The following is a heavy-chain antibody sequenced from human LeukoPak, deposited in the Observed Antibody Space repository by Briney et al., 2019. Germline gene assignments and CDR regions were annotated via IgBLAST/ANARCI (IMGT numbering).Heavy chain of an antibody. CDR3: AKGPNYFDS. Sequence: GXSLXLSCAASGFIFSNYWMHWVRQAPGKGLVWVTRMNSDGSATYYADSVQGRFTISRDNAKNTLYLQMNSLRAEDTAMYFCAKGPNYFDSWGQGTLVTVSS. CDR2: MNSDGSAT. V-gene: IGHV3-74*01. J-gene: IGHJ4*02. CDR1: GFIFSNYW.